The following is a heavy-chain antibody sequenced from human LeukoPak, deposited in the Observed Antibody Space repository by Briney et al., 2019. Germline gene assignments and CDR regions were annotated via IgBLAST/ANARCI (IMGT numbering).Heavy chain of an antibody. J-gene: IGHJ4*02. Sequence: ASVKVSCKASGYTFTSYGISWVRQAPGQGLEWMGWISAYNGNTNYAQKLRGRVTMTTDTSTSTAYMELRSLRSDDTAVYYCARAAAGTLCGDYWGQGTLVTVSS. CDR3: ARAAAGTLCGDY. CDR2: ISAYNGNT. V-gene: IGHV1-18*01. D-gene: IGHD6-13*01. CDR1: GYTFTSYG.